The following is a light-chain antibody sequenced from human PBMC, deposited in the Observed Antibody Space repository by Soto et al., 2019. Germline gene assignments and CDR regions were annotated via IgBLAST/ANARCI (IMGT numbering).Light chain of an antibody. CDR3: QQYNSYSQS. Sequence: DIQMTQSPSTLSASVGDRVTITCRASQSISSWLAWYQQKPGKAPKLLIYDASSLESGVPSRFSGSGSGTEFTLAISSLQPDDFATYDCQQYNSYSQSFAQGTKVEIK. V-gene: IGKV1-5*01. CDR1: QSISSW. J-gene: IGKJ1*01. CDR2: DAS.